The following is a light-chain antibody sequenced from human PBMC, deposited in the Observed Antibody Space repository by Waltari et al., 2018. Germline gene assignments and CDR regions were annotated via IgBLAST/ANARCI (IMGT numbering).Light chain of an antibody. Sequence: QSALTQPPSASGSPGQSLTIPSAATSSDVGRCPSLSGYQHHPGKAPKLIIYEVTKRPSGVPDRFSGSKSGNTASLTVSGLQAEDESDYYCSSYGGSNNFYVFGTGTKVSVL. CDR1: SSDVGRCPS. CDR2: EVT. V-gene: IGLV2-8*01. CDR3: SSYGGSNNFYV. J-gene: IGLJ1*01.